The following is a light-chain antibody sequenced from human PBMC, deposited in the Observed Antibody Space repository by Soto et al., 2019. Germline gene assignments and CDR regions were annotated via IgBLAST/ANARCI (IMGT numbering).Light chain of an antibody. CDR1: QSISSW. Sequence: DIQMTQSPPTLSASVGDRVTITCRASQSISSWLAWYQQKPGKAPKLLIFQASSLKSGVPSRFSGSGSATEYTLTISSLQPDDFATYYCEDYSSSSGLTFGGGTKVEIK. CDR3: EDYSSSSGLT. V-gene: IGKV1-5*03. J-gene: IGKJ4*01. CDR2: QAS.